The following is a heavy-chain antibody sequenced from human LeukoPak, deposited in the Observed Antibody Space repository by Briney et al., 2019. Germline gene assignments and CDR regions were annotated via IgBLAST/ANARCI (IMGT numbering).Heavy chain of an antibody. CDR2: INPSGGST. CDR3: ARDSPLELIDY. V-gene: IGHV1-46*01. J-gene: IGHJ4*02. CDR1: GYTFTSYY. Sequence: ASVKVSFTASGYTFTSYYMHWVRQAPGQGLEWMGIINPSGGSTSYAQKFQGRVTMTRDTSTSTVYMELSSLRSEDTAVYYCARDSPLELIDYWGQGTLVTVSS. D-gene: IGHD1-7*01.